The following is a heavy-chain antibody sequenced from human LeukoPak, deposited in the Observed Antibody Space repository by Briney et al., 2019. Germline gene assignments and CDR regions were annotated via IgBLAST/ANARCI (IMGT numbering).Heavy chain of an antibody. V-gene: IGHV3-23*01. CDR1: GFTFSSYA. CDR2: ISGSGGST. Sequence: GRSLRLSCAASGFTFSSYAMSWVRQAPGKGLEWVSAISGSGGSTYYADSVKGRFTISRDNSKNTLYLQMNSLRAEDTAVYYCAQEGIAVPHLTRGYFNLWGRGTLVTVSS. J-gene: IGHJ2*01. D-gene: IGHD6-19*01. CDR3: AQEGIAVPHLTRGYFNL.